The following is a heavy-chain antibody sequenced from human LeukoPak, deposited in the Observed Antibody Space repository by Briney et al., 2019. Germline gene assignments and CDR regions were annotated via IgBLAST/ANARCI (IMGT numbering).Heavy chain of an antibody. Sequence: GGSLRLSCAASGFTFSSYEMNWVRQAPGKGLEWVSYISSSGSTIYYADSVKGRFTISRDNAKNSLYLQMNSLRAEDTAVYYCARDVYYQDSSGYYLPAGADYWGQGTLVTVSS. CDR3: ARDVYYQDSSGYYLPAGADY. CDR1: GFTFSSYE. V-gene: IGHV3-48*03. J-gene: IGHJ4*02. D-gene: IGHD3-22*01. CDR2: ISSSGSTI.